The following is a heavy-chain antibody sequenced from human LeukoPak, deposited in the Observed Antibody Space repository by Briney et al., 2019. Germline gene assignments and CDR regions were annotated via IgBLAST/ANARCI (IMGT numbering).Heavy chain of an antibody. CDR2: IDPNSGGT. V-gene: IGHV1-2*02. CDR3: AREYYYGSGNYYNRIDY. J-gene: IGHJ4*02. D-gene: IGHD3-10*01. Sequence: ASVKVSCKASGYTFTDYYLHWVRQAPGQGLEWMGWIDPNSGGTNYAQKFQGRVTMTRDTSISTAYMVLNRLRSDDTAVYYCAREYYYGSGNYYNRIDYWGQGTLVAVSS. CDR1: GYTFTDYY.